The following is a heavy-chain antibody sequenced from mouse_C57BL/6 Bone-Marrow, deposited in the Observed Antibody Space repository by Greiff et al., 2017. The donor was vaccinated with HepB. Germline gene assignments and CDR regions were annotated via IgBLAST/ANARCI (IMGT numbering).Heavy chain of an antibody. CDR1: GYAFTNYL. CDR3: ARSTAQALYYFGY. Sequence: QVQLQQSGAELVRPGTSVKVSCKASGYAFTNYLIEWVKQRPGQGLEWIGVITPGSGGTNYNEKFKGKATLTADKSASTAYMQLSSLTSEYAAVYFCARSTAQALYYFGYWGKGTTLTVSS. J-gene: IGHJ2*01. D-gene: IGHD3-2*02. CDR2: ITPGSGGT. V-gene: IGHV1-54*01.